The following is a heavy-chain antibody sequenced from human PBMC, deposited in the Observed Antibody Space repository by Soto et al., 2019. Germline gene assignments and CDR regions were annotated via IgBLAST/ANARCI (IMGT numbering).Heavy chain of an antibody. CDR2: INHSGST. Sequence: PSETLSLTCAVYGGSFSGYYWSWIRQPPGKGLEWIGEINHSGSTNYNPSLKSRVTISVDTSKNQFSLKLSSVTAADTAVYYCARRGSPIDYWGQGTLVTVSS. D-gene: IGHD3-10*01. J-gene: IGHJ4*02. CDR3: ARRGSPIDY. CDR1: GGSFSGYY. V-gene: IGHV4-34*01.